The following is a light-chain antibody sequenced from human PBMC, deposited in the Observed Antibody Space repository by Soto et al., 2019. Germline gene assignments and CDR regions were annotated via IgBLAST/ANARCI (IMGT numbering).Light chain of an antibody. J-gene: IGKJ5*01. CDR1: QTVRNNY. CDR2: DAS. V-gene: IGKV3-20*01. Sequence: EFVLTQSPGTLSLSPWETATLSFMASQTVRNNYLAWYQQKPGQAPRLVIFDASNRASGIPERFSGSGSGTDFTLIITRLEPEDFAVYYCQEYDGSPITFGLGTRLEIK. CDR3: QEYDGSPIT.